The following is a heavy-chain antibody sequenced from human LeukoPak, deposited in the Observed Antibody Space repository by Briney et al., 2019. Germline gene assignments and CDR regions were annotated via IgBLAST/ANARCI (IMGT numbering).Heavy chain of an antibody. V-gene: IGHV3-33*01. D-gene: IGHD1-1*01. CDR3: ARDPPADDGIDDRDY. CDR1: GFIFNIYA. Sequence: GGSLRLSCAASGFIFNIYAMHWVRQAPGKGLEWVAAIWYDGSNKYYSDSVKGRFTISRDNSKNTLYLQMNSLKAEDTAVYYCARDPPADDGIDDRDYWGQGTLVTVSS. J-gene: IGHJ4*02. CDR2: IWYDGSNK.